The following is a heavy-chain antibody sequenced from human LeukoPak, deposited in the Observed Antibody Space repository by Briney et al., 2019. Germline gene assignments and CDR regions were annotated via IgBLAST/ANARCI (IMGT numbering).Heavy chain of an antibody. Sequence: ASVKVSCKASGNSFTRYYMHWVRQTPGQGLESMGIINPSGGSTSYAQKFQGRVTMTRDTSTSTVYMELSSLRSEDTAVYYCARDYDILTTGWFDPWGQGALVTVSS. J-gene: IGHJ5*02. CDR1: GNSFTRYY. CDR3: ARDYDILTTGWFDP. V-gene: IGHV1-46*01. D-gene: IGHD3-9*01. CDR2: INPSGGST.